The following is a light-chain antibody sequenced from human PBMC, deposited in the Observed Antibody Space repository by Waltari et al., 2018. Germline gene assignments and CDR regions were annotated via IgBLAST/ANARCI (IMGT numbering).Light chain of an antibody. CDR1: SGINVGTYR. J-gene: IGLJ2*01. Sequence: QPVLTQPTSLSASPGASARFPCTLHSGINVGTYRIYWYQQKPGSLPRYLLGFKSDSDKQQGSGGPSRFSGSKDPSTNAGLLLISGLQSEDEADYYCAIWYSSAWVFGGGTKLTVL. V-gene: IGLV5-39*01. CDR2: FKSDSDK. CDR3: AIWYSSAWV.